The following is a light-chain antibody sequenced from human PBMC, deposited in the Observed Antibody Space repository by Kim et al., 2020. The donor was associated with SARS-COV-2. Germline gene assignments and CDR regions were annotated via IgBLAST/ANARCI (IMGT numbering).Light chain of an antibody. CDR2: QDT. Sequence: VSPGQPASITCSGDKLGDKYACWYQQKPGQSPVLVIYQDTKRPSGIPERFSGSNSGNTATLTISGTQAMDEADYYCQAWDSNTAVFGGGTQLTVL. CDR3: QAWDSNTAV. J-gene: IGLJ2*01. CDR1: KLGDKY. V-gene: IGLV3-1*01.